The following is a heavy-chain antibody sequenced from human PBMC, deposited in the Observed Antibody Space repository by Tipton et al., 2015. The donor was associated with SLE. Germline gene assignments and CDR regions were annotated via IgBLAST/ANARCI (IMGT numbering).Heavy chain of an antibody. J-gene: IGHJ3*02. CDR1: GFNFNNAW. Sequence: SLRLSCAASGFNFNNAWMSWVRQTPGKGPEWVGHIKNKLDGGTADYAAPVKGRFTISRVDSKKMLYLQMNNLKIGDTGVYYCASEGGGHSNWGTFDNWGQGTMVTVSS. CDR2: IKNKLDGGTA. D-gene: IGHD3-16*01. CDR3: ASEGGGHSNWGTFDN. V-gene: IGHV3-15*01.